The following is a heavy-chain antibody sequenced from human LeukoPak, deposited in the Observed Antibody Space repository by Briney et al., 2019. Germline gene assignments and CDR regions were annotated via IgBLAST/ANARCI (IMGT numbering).Heavy chain of an antibody. CDR2: IYYSGST. D-gene: IGHD6-13*01. CDR3: AREAAAGINYFDY. CDR1: GGSISSYY. J-gene: IGHJ4*02. Sequence: SETLSLTCTVSGGSISSYYWSWIRQPPGKGLEWIGYIYYSGSTNYNPSLKSRVTISVDTSKNQFSLKLSSVTAADTAVYYCAREAAAGINYFDYWGQGTLVTVSS. V-gene: IGHV4-59*01.